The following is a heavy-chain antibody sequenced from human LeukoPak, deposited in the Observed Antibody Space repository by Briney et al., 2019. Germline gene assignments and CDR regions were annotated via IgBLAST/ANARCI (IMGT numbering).Heavy chain of an antibody. J-gene: IGHJ3*02. V-gene: IGHV4-39*07. D-gene: IGHD1-26*01. Sequence: SETLSLTCTVSGGSINSANYYWGWIRQPPGKGLEWIGSIYYSGSAYYSSSLNSRVTISVDTSKNQFSLKLSSATAADTAVYYCARRSVGATGHNAFDIWGQGTMATVSS. CDR3: ARRSVGATGHNAFDI. CDR2: IYYSGSA. CDR1: GGSINSANYY.